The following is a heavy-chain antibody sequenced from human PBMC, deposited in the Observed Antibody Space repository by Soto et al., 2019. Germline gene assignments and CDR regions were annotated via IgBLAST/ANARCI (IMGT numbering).Heavy chain of an antibody. V-gene: IGHV3-48*01. D-gene: IGHD6-25*01. J-gene: IGHJ4*02. CDR1: GFTFINYS. Sequence: EVQLVESGGGLVQPGGSLRLSCAASGFTFINYSMNWVRQAPGKGLEWVSYISSTSSTIYYADSVKGRFTISRDNAQNSLHLQMNSLRAEDTAVYYCARERIAAFDYWGQGTLVTVSS. CDR3: ARERIAAFDY. CDR2: ISSTSSTI.